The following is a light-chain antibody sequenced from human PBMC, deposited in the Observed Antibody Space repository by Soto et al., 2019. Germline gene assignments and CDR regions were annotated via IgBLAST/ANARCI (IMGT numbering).Light chain of an antibody. CDR1: QSISSW. V-gene: IGKV1-5*01. Sequence: DIQMTQSPSTLSASVGDRFTITFRSSQSISSWLAWYQQKPGKAPKLLIYDASSLESGVPLRFSGSGSGAEFTLAISSLQPDDFATYYCQQYSSYWTFGQGTKVDI. CDR2: DAS. CDR3: QQYSSYWT. J-gene: IGKJ1*01.